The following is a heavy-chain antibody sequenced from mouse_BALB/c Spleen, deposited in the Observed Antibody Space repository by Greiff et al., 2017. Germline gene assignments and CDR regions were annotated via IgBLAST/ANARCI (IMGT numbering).Heavy chain of an antibody. CDR1: GYSITSDYA. CDR2: ISYSGST. V-gene: IGHV3-2*02. J-gene: IGHJ3*01. Sequence: EVQLQQSGPGLVKPSQSLSLTCTVTGYSITSDYAWNWIRQYPGNKLEWMGYISYSGSTSYNPSLKSRIPITRDTSKNQFFLQLNSVTTEDTATYYCARGGSSLVRRWFAYWGQGTLVTVSA. CDR3: ARGGSSLVRRWFAY. D-gene: IGHD1-2*01.